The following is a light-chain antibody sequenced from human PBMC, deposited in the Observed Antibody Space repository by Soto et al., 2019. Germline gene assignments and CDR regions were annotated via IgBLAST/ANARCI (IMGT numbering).Light chain of an antibody. CDR3: QQYGRAPWT. CDR1: QSVSSNY. J-gene: IGKJ1*01. CDR2: AAS. Sequence: EIVLTQSPCTLSLSPGERATISCRASQSVSSNYLAWYQQKPGQAPRLLTYAASHRASGIPGRLGGSASGSDFSLTVSKLEPEDFAVYYCQQYGRAPWTFGQGTKVEI. V-gene: IGKV3-20*01.